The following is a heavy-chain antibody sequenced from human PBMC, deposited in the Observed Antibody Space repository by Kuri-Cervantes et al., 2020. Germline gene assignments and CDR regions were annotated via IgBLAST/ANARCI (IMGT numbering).Heavy chain of an antibody. D-gene: IGHD3-16*01. V-gene: IGHV3-30*03. Sequence: GESLKISCAASGFTVSSYGIHWVRQAPGRGLEWVAIISYDGSNKYYADSVKGRFTLSSDNSKNTLYLQMNSLRAEDTVVYFCARLGGSAPFDFWGQGTLVTVSS. CDR1: GFTVSSYG. CDR2: ISYDGSNK. CDR3: ARLGGSAPFDF. J-gene: IGHJ4*02.